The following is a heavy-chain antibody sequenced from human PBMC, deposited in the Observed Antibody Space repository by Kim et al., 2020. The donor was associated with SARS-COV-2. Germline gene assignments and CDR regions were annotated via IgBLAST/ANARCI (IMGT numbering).Heavy chain of an antibody. CDR3: ARDRGSGWTLDDAFDI. J-gene: IGHJ3*02. Sequence: SVKGRFTISRDNAKNSLYLQMNSLRDEDTAVYYCARDRGSGWTLDDAFDIWGQGTMVTVSS. D-gene: IGHD6-19*01. V-gene: IGHV3-48*02.